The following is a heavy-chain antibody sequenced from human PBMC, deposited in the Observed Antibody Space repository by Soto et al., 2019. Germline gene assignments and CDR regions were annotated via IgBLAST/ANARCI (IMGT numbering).Heavy chain of an antibody. J-gene: IGHJ4*02. V-gene: IGHV4-4*02. D-gene: IGHD1-20*01. Sequence: QVQLQESGPGLVKPSGTLSLNCKVSGDPISSSEWWSWVRQPPGKGLEWIAEIHHSGPTNYNPSLQSRVTITVDKSKNQTSLRLSTVTAADTAVYYCARGGITAVRNYYFDHWGQGTLVTVSS. CDR3: ARGGITAVRNYYFDH. CDR1: GDPISSSEW. CDR2: IHHSGPT.